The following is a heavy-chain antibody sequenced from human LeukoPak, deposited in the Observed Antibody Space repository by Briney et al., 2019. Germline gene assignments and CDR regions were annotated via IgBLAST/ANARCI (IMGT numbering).Heavy chain of an antibody. Sequence: SETLSLTCTVSGGSISSYYWSWIRQPPGKGLEWIGYIYYSGSTNYNPSLKSRVTISVDTSKNQFSLKLSSVTAADTAVYYCARVYRHFTAYAFDIWGQGTMVTVSS. J-gene: IGHJ3*02. D-gene: IGHD5-18*01. V-gene: IGHV4-59*01. CDR3: ARVYRHFTAYAFDI. CDR2: IYYSGST. CDR1: GGSISSYY.